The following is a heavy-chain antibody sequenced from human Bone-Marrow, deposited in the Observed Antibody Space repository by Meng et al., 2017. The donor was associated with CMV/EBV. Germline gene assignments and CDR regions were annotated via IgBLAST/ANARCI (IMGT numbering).Heavy chain of an antibody. CDR2: INPNTDT. J-gene: IGHJ4*02. D-gene: IGHD6-19*01. CDR1: GYTLTDYY. V-gene: IGHV1-2*02. Sequence: QGALGQVGDEGKNPGASVKVSCKASGYTLTDYYIHWVRQAPGQWLEWMGWINPNTDTNYAQNFQGRVTMTRDMSINTAYMELSRLTSGDTAVYYCARSSGWSRFDYWGQGTLVTVSS. CDR3: ARSSGWSRFDY.